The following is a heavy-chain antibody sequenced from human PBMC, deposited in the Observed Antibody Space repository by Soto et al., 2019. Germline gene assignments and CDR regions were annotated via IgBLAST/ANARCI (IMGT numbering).Heavy chain of an antibody. CDR3: ARDIGDHTSRWTDAFDI. D-gene: IGHD6-13*01. J-gene: IGHJ3*02. V-gene: IGHV3-33*01. CDR2: IWYDGSNT. CDR1: GFSFSNYG. Sequence: PGGSLRLSCAASGFSFSNYGMHWVRQAPGKGLEWVAVIWYDGSNTYFADSVKGRFTISKDNSKNTLFLQMNSLRAEDTAVHYCARDIGDHTSRWTDAFDIWGQGTMVTVSS.